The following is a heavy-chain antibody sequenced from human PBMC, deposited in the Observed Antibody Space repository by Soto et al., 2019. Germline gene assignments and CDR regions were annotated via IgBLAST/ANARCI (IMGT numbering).Heavy chain of an antibody. CDR1: GGSISSGVYY. V-gene: IGHV4-31*03. Sequence: PSETLSLTCTVSGGSISSGVYYWSWIRQNPGKGLEWIGYIFHSGSTYYNPSLNSRITMSVDTSKNQFSLKLSSVTAADTAVYYCARARTPPYFDYWGQGTLVTVSS. CDR3: ARARTPPYFDY. J-gene: IGHJ4*02. CDR2: IFHSGST.